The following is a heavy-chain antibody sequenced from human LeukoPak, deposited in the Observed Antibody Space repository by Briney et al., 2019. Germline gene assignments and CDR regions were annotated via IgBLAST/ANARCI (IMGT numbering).Heavy chain of an antibody. CDR2: ISYDGSNK. V-gene: IGHV3-30*03. Sequence: GGSLRLSCAASGFTFSSYGMHWVRQAPGKGLEWVAVISYDGSNKYYADSVKGRFTISRDNSKNTLYLQMNSLRAEDTAVYYCARVFGPHDAFDIWGQGTMVTVSS. J-gene: IGHJ3*02. CDR3: ARVFGPHDAFDI. D-gene: IGHD3-10*02. CDR1: GFTFSSYG.